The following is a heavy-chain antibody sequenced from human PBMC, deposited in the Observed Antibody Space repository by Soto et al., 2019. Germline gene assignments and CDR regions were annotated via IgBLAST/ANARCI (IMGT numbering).Heavy chain of an antibody. CDR3: AREPGRSGRIDY. CDR2: IYYSGST. Sequence: ASETLSLTCTVSGGSISSYYWSWIRQPPGKGLEWIGYIYYSGSTNYNPSLKSRVTISVDTSKNQFSLKLSSVTAADTAVYYCAREPGRSGRIDYWGQGTLVTVSS. CDR1: GGSISSYY. D-gene: IGHD3-10*01. J-gene: IGHJ4*02. V-gene: IGHV4-59*01.